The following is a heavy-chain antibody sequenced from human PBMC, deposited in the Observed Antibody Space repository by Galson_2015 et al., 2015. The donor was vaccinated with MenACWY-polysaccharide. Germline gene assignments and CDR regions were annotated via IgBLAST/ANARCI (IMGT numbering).Heavy chain of an antibody. V-gene: IGHV1-8*01. Sequence: SVKVSCKASGYTFTSYDINWVRQATGQGLEWMGWMNPNSGNTGYAQKFQGRVTMTRNTSISTAYMELSSLRSEDTAVYYCAGWFAAEGGGAFDIWGQGTMVTVSS. J-gene: IGHJ3*02. D-gene: IGHD3-10*01. CDR1: GYTFTSYD. CDR2: MNPNSGNT. CDR3: AGWFAAEGGGAFDI.